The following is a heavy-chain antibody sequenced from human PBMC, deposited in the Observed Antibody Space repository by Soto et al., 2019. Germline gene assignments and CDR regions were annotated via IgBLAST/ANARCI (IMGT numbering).Heavy chain of an antibody. J-gene: IGHJ3*02. Sequence: GASVKVSCKASGYTFTSYGISWVRQAPGQGLEWTGWISAYNGNTNYAQKLQGRVTMTTDTSTSTAYMELRSLRSDDTAVYYCARDKSVYYGSGSHDDAFDIWGQGTMVTVSS. D-gene: IGHD3-10*01. CDR2: ISAYNGNT. CDR1: GYTFTSYG. V-gene: IGHV1-18*01. CDR3: ARDKSVYYGSGSHDDAFDI.